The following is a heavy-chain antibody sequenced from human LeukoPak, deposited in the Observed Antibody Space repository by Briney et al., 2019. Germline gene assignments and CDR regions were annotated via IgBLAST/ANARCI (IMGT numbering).Heavy chain of an antibody. CDR1: GYTLTELS. Sequence: GASVKVSCKVSGYTLTELSMHWVRQAPGKGLEWMGGFDPEDGETIYAQKFQGRVTMTEDTSTDTAYMELSSLRSDDTAVYYCARGVYYGSGSYYTPYYYYYMDVWGKGTTVTVSS. CDR2: FDPEDGET. CDR3: ARGVYYGSGSYYTPYYYYYMDV. D-gene: IGHD3-10*01. V-gene: IGHV1-24*01. J-gene: IGHJ6*03.